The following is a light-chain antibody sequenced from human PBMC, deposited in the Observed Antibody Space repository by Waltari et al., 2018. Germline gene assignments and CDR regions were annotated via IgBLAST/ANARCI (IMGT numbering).Light chain of an antibody. Sequence: DIQMTQSPSSLSASVGDRVTITCRASQSISNYLNWYQQKPGAAPKLLIFAASSLQSEVPSRFGGSGSGTEFTLTISSLHAEDFATYYCQQSYSAVTFGPGTKVDIK. J-gene: IGKJ3*01. CDR3: QQSYSAVT. CDR1: QSISNY. V-gene: IGKV1-39*01. CDR2: AAS.